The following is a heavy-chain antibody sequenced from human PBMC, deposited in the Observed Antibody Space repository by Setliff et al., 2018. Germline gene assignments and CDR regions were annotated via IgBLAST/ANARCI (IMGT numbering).Heavy chain of an antibody. CDR3: ARPDDYDSSGYYYYYYMDV. CDR2: ISSSSSYI. Sequence: GGSLRLSCAASGFTFSSYSMNWVRQAPGKGLEWVSFISSSSSYIYYADSVKGRFTISRDHAKNSLYLQMNSLRAEDTAVYYCARPDDYDSSGYYYYYYMDVWGKGTTVTVSS. J-gene: IGHJ6*03. D-gene: IGHD3-22*01. CDR1: GFTFSSYS. V-gene: IGHV3-21*01.